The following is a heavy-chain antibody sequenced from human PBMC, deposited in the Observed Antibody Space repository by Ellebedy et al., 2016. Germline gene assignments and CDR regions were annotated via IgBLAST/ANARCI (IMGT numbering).Heavy chain of an antibody. CDR3: ARSRCSGISCDSWDYFYMDV. CDR1: GDAIDSYH. V-gene: IGHV4-4*07. J-gene: IGHJ6*03. D-gene: IGHD2-2*01. CDR2: IYTTGNT. Sequence: SETLSLXCTVSGDAIDSYHCNWIRQPAGKRLEWIGRIYTTGNTHFNPSLKSRVTMSFDTSKNPFSLKLNVVTAADTAVYYCARSRCSGISCDSWDYFYMDVWGKGTTVTVSS.